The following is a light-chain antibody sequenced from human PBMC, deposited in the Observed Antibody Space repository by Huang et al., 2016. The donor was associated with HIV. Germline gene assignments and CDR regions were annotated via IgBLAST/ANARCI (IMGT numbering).Light chain of an antibody. CDR2: GAS. Sequence: EIVMTQSPATLSVSPGERATLSCRASQSVSSNLAWYQQKTGQAPRLLIYGASTRDTGIPARFSGSGSGTEFTLTISSLQSEDFAVYYCQQYNNWPRTFGPGTKVDIK. V-gene: IGKV3-15*01. CDR1: QSVSSN. J-gene: IGKJ3*01. CDR3: QQYNNWPRT.